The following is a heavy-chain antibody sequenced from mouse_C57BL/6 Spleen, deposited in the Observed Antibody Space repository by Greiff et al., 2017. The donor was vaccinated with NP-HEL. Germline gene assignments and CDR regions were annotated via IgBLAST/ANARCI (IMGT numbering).Heavy chain of an antibody. Sequence: QVQLKQPGAELVMPGASVKLSCKASGYTFTSYWMHWVKQRPGQGLEWIGEIDPSDSYTNYNQKFKGKSTLTVDKSSSTAYMQLSSLTSEDSAVYYCARGWDGDYFDYWGQGTTLTVSS. CDR1: GYTFTSYW. CDR2: IDPSDSYT. V-gene: IGHV1-69*01. D-gene: IGHD4-1*01. J-gene: IGHJ2*01. CDR3: ARGWDGDYFDY.